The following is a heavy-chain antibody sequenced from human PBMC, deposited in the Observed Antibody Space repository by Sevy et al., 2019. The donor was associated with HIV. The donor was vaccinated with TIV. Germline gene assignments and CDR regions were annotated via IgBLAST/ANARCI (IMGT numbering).Heavy chain of an antibody. D-gene: IGHD3-10*01. V-gene: IGHV4-38-2*02. CDR3: AREGYYYGSGSYYYFVY. CDR2: IYHSGST. CDR1: GYSISSGYY. Sequence: SETLSLTCAVSGYSISSGYYWGWIRQPPGKGLEWIGSIYHSGSTYYNPSLKSRVTISVDTSKNQFSLKLSSMTAADTAVYYCAREGYYYGSGSYYYFVYWGQGTLVTVSS. J-gene: IGHJ4*02.